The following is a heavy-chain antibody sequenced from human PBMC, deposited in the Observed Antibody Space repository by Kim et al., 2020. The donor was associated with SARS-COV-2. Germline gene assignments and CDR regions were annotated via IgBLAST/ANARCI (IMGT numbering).Heavy chain of an antibody. CDR3: ARDRDSGWYFDL. D-gene: IGHD2-15*01. V-gene: IGHV3-33*01. CDR2: IWYDGSNK. CDR1: GFTFSSYG. J-gene: IGHJ2*01. Sequence: GGSLRLSFAASGFTFSSYGMHWVRQAPGKGLEWVAVIWYDGSNKYYADSVKGRFTISRDNSKNTLYLQMNSLRAEDTAVYYCARDRDSGWYFDLWGRGTLVTVSS.